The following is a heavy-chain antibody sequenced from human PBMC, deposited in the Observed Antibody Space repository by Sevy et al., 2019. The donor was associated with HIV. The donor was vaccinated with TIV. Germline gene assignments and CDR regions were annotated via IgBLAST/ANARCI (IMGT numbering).Heavy chain of an antibody. Sequence: SLRLSCAASGFTFDDYAMHWVRQAPGKGLEWVSGISWNSGSIGYADSVKGRFTISRDNAKNSLYLQMNSLRAEDTALYYCAKDITRGGVGAYAFDIWGQGTMVTVSS. D-gene: IGHD1-26*01. J-gene: IGHJ3*02. CDR1: GFTFDDYA. V-gene: IGHV3-9*01. CDR3: AKDITRGGVGAYAFDI. CDR2: ISWNSGSI.